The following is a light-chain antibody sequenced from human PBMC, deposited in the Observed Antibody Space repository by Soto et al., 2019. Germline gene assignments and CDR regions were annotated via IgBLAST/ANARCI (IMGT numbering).Light chain of an antibody. CDR2: KDN. J-gene: IGLJ2*01. Sequence: SYELTQSSSVSVSPGQTARITCSGDVLAKKYARCLQQKPGQAPVLVIYKDNERPSGIPERFSGSSSGTTVTLAISGAQVEDDADYYCYSAADNNLVFGGGTKLTVL. CDR3: YSAADNNLV. CDR1: VLAKKY. V-gene: IGLV3-27*01.